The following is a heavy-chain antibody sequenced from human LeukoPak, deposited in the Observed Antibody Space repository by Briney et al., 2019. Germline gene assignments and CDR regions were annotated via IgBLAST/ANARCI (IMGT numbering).Heavy chain of an antibody. D-gene: IGHD6-13*01. Sequence: PSETLSLTCTVSGGSISSYYWSWIRQPPGKGLEWIGYIYYSGSTNYNPSLKSRVTISVDTSKNQFSLKLSSVTAADTAVYYCARLLAYSSSFDYWGQGTLVTVSS. CDR2: IYYSGST. CDR3: ARLLAYSSSFDY. CDR1: GGSISSYY. J-gene: IGHJ4*02. V-gene: IGHV4-59*08.